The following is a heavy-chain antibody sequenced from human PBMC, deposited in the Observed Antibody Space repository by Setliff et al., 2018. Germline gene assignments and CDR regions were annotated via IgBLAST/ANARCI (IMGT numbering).Heavy chain of an antibody. CDR3: ARHRRAVAAPGTFDF. J-gene: IGHJ3*01. Sequence: SETLSLTCTVSGYSVSSGNHWGWIRQPPGKGLEWLGSIYRSGSTYNNPSLKSRVSISVDTSKNQFSLNLSSVTAADTAVYYCARHRRAVAAPGTFDFWGQGTKVTVSS. V-gene: IGHV4-38-2*02. CDR1: GYSVSSGNH. CDR2: IYRSGST. D-gene: IGHD6-19*01.